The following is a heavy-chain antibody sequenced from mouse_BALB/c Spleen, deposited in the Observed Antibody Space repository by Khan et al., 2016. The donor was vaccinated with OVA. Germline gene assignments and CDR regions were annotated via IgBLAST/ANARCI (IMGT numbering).Heavy chain of an antibody. CDR1: GFTFSSFG. D-gene: IGHD1-1*01. CDR3: ARGYYGSSYGDAMDY. V-gene: IGHV5-17*02. Sequence: EVELVESGGGLVQPGGSRKLSCAASGFTFSSFGMHWVRQAPEKGLEWVAYISSGSSTIYYADTVKGRFTIYRDNPKNTLFLQMTSLRSEDTAMYYCARGYYGSSYGDAMDYWGQGTSVTVSS. CDR2: ISSGSSTI. J-gene: IGHJ4*01.